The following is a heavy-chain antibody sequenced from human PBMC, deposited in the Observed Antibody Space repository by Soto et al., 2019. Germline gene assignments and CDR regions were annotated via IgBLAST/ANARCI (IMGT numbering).Heavy chain of an antibody. D-gene: IGHD2-2*01. CDR2: IVVGSGNT. CDR1: GFTFTSSA. V-gene: IGHV1-58*01. Sequence: ASVKVSCKASGFTFTSSAVQWVRQARGQRLEWIGWIVVGSGNTNYAQKFQERVTITRDMSTSTAYMELSSLRSDDTAVYFCARGGGTILAPLPWGPGTLVTVSS. CDR3: ARGGGTILAPLP. J-gene: IGHJ5*02.